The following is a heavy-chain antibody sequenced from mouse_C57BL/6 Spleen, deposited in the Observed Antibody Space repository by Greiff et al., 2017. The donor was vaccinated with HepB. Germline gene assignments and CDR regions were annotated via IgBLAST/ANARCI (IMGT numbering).Heavy chain of an antibody. CDR2: IYPGDGDT. V-gene: IGHV1-82*01. D-gene: IGHD1-1*01. CDR3: ARWGYYGPFDY. J-gene: IGHJ2*01. CDR1: GYAFSSSW. Sequence: VQRVESGPELVKPGASVKISCKASGYAFSSSWMNWVKQRPGKGLEWIGRIYPGDGDTNYNGKFKGKATLTADKSSSTAYMQRSSLTSEDSAVYFCARWGYYGPFDYWGQGTTRTVSS.